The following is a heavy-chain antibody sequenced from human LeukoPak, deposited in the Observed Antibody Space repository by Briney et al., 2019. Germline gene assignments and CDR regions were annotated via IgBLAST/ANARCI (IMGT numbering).Heavy chain of an antibody. CDR3: ARDLETRDYYDSSGYSFDY. V-gene: IGHV1-2*02. CDR2: INPNSGGT. D-gene: IGHD3-22*01. J-gene: IGHJ4*02. Sequence: ASVKVSCKASGYTFTGYYMHWVRRAPGQGLEWMGWINPNSGGTNYAQKFQGRVTMTRDTSISTAYMELSRLRSDDTAVYYCARDLETRDYYDSSGYSFDYWGQGTLVTVSS. CDR1: GYTFTGYY.